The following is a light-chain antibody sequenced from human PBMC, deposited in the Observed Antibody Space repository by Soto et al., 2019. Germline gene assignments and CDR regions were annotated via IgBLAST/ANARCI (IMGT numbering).Light chain of an antibody. J-gene: IGKJ1*01. V-gene: IGKV3-20*01. CDR2: GAS. CDR1: QSVSSSY. CDR3: QQYGSSPKT. Sequence: EILLTQSPGTLSLSPGERATLSCRASQSVSSSYLAWYQQKPGQAPRLLIYGASHRATAIPDRFSGSGSGTDFTLTISRLEPEDFAVYYCQQYGSSPKTFGQGTKVEI.